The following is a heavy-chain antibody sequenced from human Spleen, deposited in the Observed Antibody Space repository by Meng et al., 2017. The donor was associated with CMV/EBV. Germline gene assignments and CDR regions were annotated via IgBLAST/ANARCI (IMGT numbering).Heavy chain of an antibody. CDR3: TRGWYSSSSGHDAFEI. CDR2: INPNSDDT. Sequence: ASVKVSCKASGYTFTGYYIHWVRQAPGQGLEWMGWINPNSDDTNYTPKFQGRVTMTRDTSISTAYMELSRLRSDDTVVYYCTRGWYSSSSGHDAFEIWGQGTMVTVSS. CDR1: GYTFTGYY. V-gene: IGHV1-2*02. J-gene: IGHJ3*02. D-gene: IGHD6-6*01.